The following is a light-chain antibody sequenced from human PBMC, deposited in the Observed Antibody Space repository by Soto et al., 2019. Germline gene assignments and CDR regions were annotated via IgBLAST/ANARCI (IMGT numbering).Light chain of an antibody. V-gene: IGLV2-14*01. Sequence: QSVLTQPASVSGSPGQSITISCSGTRSDIGSYNYVAWYQQFPGKTPKILIYGVSNRPSGVSSRFPGSKSGNTASLTIPGLQAEDEADYYCISYTGSSTSYVFGSGTKVTVL. CDR3: ISYTGSSTSYV. CDR2: GVS. J-gene: IGLJ1*01. CDR1: RSDIGSYNY.